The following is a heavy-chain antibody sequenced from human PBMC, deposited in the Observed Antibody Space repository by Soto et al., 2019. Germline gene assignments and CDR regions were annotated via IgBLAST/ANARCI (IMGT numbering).Heavy chain of an antibody. J-gene: IGHJ6*03. CDR2: INSDGSST. Sequence: GGSLRLSCAASGFTFSSYWMHWVRQAPGKGLVWVSRINSDGSSTCYADSVKGRFTISRDNAKNTLYLQMNSLRAEDTAVYYCTREDPKEYDFWSGYSDYYYCYMDDWGKGTTVTVSS. V-gene: IGHV3-74*01. D-gene: IGHD3-3*01. CDR1: GFTFSSYW. CDR3: TREDPKEYDFWSGYSDYYYCYMDD.